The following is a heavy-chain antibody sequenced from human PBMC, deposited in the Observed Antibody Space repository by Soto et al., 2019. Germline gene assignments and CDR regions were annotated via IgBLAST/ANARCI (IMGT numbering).Heavy chain of an antibody. CDR2: IYYSGST. D-gene: IGHD6-6*01. J-gene: IGHJ4*02. Sequence: TSETLSLTCTVSGGSISSSSYYWGWIRQPPGKGLEWIGSIYYSGSTYYNPSLKSRVTISVDTSKNQFSLKLSSVTAADTAVYYCASLEYSSSQYYFDYWGQGTLVTVSS. V-gene: IGHV4-39*01. CDR3: ASLEYSSSQYYFDY. CDR1: GGSISSSSYY.